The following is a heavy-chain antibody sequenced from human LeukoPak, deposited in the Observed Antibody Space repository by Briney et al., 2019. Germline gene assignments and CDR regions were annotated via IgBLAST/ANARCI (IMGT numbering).Heavy chain of an antibody. CDR2: IYYSGST. CDR1: GGSISSSSYY. CDR3: ARVKRDYDYVWGSYRSGRFDY. J-gene: IGHJ4*02. D-gene: IGHD3-16*02. V-gene: IGHV4-39*01. Sequence: SETLSLTCTVSGGSISSSSYYWGWIRQPPGKGLEWIGSIYYSGSTYYNPSLKSRVTISVDTSRNQFSLKLSSVTAADTAVYYCARVKRDYDYVWGSYRSGRFDYWGQGTLVTVSS.